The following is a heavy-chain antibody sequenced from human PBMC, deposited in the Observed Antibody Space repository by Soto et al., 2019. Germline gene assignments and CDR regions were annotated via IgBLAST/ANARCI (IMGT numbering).Heavy chain of an antibody. CDR1: GYSFVNYW. V-gene: IGHV5-51*01. J-gene: IGHJ5*01. D-gene: IGHD6-25*01. CDR3: ARQSLSSSAFDF. Sequence: GXSLNISCQVSGYSFVNYWLGWVRQMPGKGLEWMGNVYPGDSDTDYSPSFQGQVTISADRSISTTYLQWSSLQASDTAIYYCARQSLSSSAFDFWGQGTLVTVSS. CDR2: VYPGDSDT.